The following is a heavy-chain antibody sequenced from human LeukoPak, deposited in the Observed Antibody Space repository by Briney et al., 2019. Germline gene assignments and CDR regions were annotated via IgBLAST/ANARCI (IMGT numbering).Heavy chain of an antibody. CDR3: AREPELYGDPGAFDI. V-gene: IGHV1-3*03. Sequence: ASVKVSCKASGYTFTSYGISWVRQAPGQGLEWMGWINAGNGNTKYSQEFQGRVTITRDTSASTAYMELSSLRSEDMAVYYCAREPELYGDPGAFDIWGQGTMVTVSS. CDR2: INAGNGNT. CDR1: GYTFTSYG. D-gene: IGHD4-17*01. J-gene: IGHJ3*02.